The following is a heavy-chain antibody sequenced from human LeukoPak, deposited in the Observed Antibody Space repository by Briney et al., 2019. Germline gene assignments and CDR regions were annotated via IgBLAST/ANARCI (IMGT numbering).Heavy chain of an antibody. J-gene: IGHJ4*02. CDR1: GYTFTGYY. CDR3: ARDNYYDSSGYYHFDY. V-gene: IGHV1-2*04. D-gene: IGHD3-22*01. CDR2: INPNSGGT. Sequence: ASVKVSCKASGYTFTGYYMHWVRQAPGQGLEWMGWINPNSGGTNYAQKFQGWVTMTRDTSISTAYMELSRLRSDDTAVYYCARDNYYDSSGYYHFDYWGQGTLVTVSS.